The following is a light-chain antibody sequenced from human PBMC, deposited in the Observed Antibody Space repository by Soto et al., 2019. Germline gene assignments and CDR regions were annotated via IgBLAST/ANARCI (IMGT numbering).Light chain of an antibody. V-gene: IGKV3-15*01. Sequence: EIVMTQSPGTLPVSPGERATLSCRASQSVSSNLAWYQQKPGQAPRLLIYGASTRATGIPARFSGSGSETEFTLTISSLQSGDFAVYYCQQFYNWPRTFGQGTKVEIK. CDR2: GAS. CDR1: QSVSSN. J-gene: IGKJ1*01. CDR3: QQFYNWPRT.